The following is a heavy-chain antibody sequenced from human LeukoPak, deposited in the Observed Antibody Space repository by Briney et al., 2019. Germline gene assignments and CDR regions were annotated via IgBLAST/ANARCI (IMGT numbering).Heavy chain of an antibody. J-gene: IGHJ3*02. CDR2: IYYIRTT. Sequence: SETLSLTCTVSGGSMSSSPTINYYWVWIRQSPGKGLEWIGSIYYIRTTSYNPSLKSRVTISLDTAKNQFSLRLTSVTAADTAVYYCATRGDFVAFHIWGQGSMATVYS. D-gene: IGHD2-21*02. V-gene: IGHV4-39*07. CDR1: GGSMSSSPTINYY. CDR3: ATRGDFVAFHI.